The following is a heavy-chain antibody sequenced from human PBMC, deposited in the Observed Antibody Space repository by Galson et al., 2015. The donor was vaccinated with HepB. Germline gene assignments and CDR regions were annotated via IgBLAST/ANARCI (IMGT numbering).Heavy chain of an antibody. CDR2: IIPIFGIA. CDR1: GGTFSSYA. D-gene: IGHD5-18*01. Sequence: SVTVSCKASGGTFSSYAISWVRQAPGQGLEWMGGIIPIFGIANYAQKFPGRVTITADESTSTAYMELSSLRSEDTAVYYCARDQRGGYSYGYGAFDIWGQGTMVTVSS. V-gene: IGHV1-69*13. J-gene: IGHJ3*02. CDR3: ARDQRGGYSYGYGAFDI.